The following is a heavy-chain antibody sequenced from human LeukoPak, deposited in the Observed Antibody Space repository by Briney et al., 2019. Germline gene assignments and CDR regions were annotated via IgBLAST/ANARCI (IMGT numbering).Heavy chain of an antibody. J-gene: IGHJ4*01. D-gene: IGHD6-13*01. Sequence: VQPGGSPRLSCAVSGFTFTDYWMTWVRPAPGKGLEWVASIRQDGGEKYYVDSVKGRFTISRDNTKNSLYLQMSALRAEDTAIYYCARDGTAAGLYFDLWGQGTLVTVSS. CDR1: GFTFTDYW. V-gene: IGHV3-7*01. CDR3: ARDGTAAGLYFDL. CDR2: IRQDGGEK.